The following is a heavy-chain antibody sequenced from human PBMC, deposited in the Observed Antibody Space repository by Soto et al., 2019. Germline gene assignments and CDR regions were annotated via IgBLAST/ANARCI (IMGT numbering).Heavy chain of an antibody. D-gene: IGHD3-3*01. J-gene: IGHJ6*02. CDR3: ARDFRGFGINYYYYGMDV. Sequence: TSESMSLRCTVSGGSMCIYDGSWIRKPAGKGLEWIGRIYTSGSTNYNPSLKSRVTMSVDTSKNQFSLKLSSVTAADTAVYYCARDFRGFGINYYYYGMDVWGQGTTVTVSS. CDR1: GGSMCIYD. CDR2: IYTSGST. V-gene: IGHV4-4*07.